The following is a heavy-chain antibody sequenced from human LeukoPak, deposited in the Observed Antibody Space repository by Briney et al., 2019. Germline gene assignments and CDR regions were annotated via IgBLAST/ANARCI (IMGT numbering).Heavy chain of an antibody. D-gene: IGHD1-26*01. CDR1: GFTFSSYW. J-gene: IGHJ3*02. Sequence: GGSLRLSCVASGFTFSSYWMSWVRQAPGKGLECVADIKQDGSEKYYVDSVKGRFTISRDNAKNSLYLQMNSLRAEDTAVYYCARYRFVVGATDSFDMWGQGTTVTVSS. CDR3: ARYRFVVGATDSFDM. CDR2: IKQDGSEK. V-gene: IGHV3-7*01.